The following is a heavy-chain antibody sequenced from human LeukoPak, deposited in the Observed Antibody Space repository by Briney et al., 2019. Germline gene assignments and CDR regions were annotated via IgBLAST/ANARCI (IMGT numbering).Heavy chain of an antibody. J-gene: IGHJ4*02. V-gene: IGHV3-30*02. Sequence: GGSLRLSCAASGFTFSSYGMHWVRQAPGKGLEWVAFIRYDGSNKYYADSVKGRFTISRDNSKNTLYLQMNSLRAEDTAVYYCAKGPRDYDYVWGCYRYFGTFANWGQGTLVTVSS. CDR2: IRYDGSNK. CDR3: AKGPRDYDYVWGCYRYFGTFAN. D-gene: IGHD3-16*02. CDR1: GFTFSSYG.